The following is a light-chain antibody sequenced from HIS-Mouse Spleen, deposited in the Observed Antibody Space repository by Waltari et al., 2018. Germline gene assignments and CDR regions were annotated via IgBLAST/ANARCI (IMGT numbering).Light chain of an antibody. J-gene: IGLJ3*02. CDR3: AAWDDSLSGPV. Sequence: QSVLTQPPSASGTPGQRVTISCSGSSSNTGSNYVYWYQQLPGTAPKLLNYRNNRRPSGVPDRFSGSKSGTSASLAISGLRSEDEADYYCAAWDDSLSGPVFGGGTKLTVL. V-gene: IGLV1-47*01. CDR2: RNN. CDR1: SSNTGSNY.